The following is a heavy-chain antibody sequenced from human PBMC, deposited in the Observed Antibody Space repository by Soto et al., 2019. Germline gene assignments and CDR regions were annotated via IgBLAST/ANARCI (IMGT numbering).Heavy chain of an antibody. CDR1: GFTFSSYS. Sequence: GGSLRLSCAASGFTFSSYSMNWVRQAPGKGLEWVSSISRSAGNTYYSDSVKGRFTISGDNPKHSMYLQMNSLRAEDTAVYYWARDQVPGLDAFDIWGQGTMVTVSS. CDR3: ARDQVPGLDAFDI. V-gene: IGHV3-21*01. J-gene: IGHJ3*02. CDR2: ISRSAGNT.